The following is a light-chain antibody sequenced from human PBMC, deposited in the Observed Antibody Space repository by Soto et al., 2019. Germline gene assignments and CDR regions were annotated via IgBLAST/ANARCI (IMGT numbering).Light chain of an antibody. CDR2: DAS. J-gene: IGKJ1*01. CDR1: QSLSGW. V-gene: IGKV1-5*01. Sequence: DIQMTQSPSTLSASVGDRVIITCRASQSLSGWLAWYQQKPGKAPKLLIYDASSLESGVPSRFSGSGSGTEFTLTISSLQSDDFATYYCQQYSSYWTFGQGTKVDSK. CDR3: QQYSSYWT.